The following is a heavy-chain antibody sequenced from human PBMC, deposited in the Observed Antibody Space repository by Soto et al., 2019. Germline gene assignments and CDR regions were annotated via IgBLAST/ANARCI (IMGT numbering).Heavy chain of an antibody. J-gene: IGHJ4*02. CDR3: ARVRSAAGTSN. CDR1: GYPVSSNY. CDR2: ISYDGSNK. V-gene: IGHV3-30-3*01. Sequence: PGGSLRLCCSASGYPVSSNYMHWVRRAPGKGLEWVAVISYDGSNKYYADSVKGRFTISRDNSKNTLYLQMNSLRAEDTAVYYCARVRSAAGTSNWGQGTLVTVSS. D-gene: IGHD6-13*01.